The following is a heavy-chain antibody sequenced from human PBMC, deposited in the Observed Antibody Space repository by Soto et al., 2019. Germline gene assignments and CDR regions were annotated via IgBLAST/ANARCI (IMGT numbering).Heavy chain of an antibody. D-gene: IGHD2-15*01. CDR3: VRSGTSSGRFSDY. V-gene: IGHV5-51*01. CDR1: GYTFTSYW. J-gene: IGHJ4*02. CDR2: IYPSDSDI. Sequence: XESLKISCKGAGYTFTSYWIGWVRQMPGEGLEWMGVIYPSDSDIRYSPSFQGKVTISADKSITTAYLQWSSLKAADTAMYYCVRSGTSSGRFSDYWGPGTLVTVFS.